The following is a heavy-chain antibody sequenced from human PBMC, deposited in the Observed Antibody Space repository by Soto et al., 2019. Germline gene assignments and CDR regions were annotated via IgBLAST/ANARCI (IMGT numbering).Heavy chain of an antibody. CDR3: AKDLFGPPDPLELKTHYYYYYGMDV. CDR2: ISWDGGST. J-gene: IGHJ6*02. V-gene: IGHV3-43*01. CDR1: GFTFDDYT. Sequence: GGSLRLSCAASGFTFDDYTMHWVRQAPGKGLEWVSLISWDGGSTYYADSVKGRFTISRDNSKNSLYLQMNSLRTEDTALYYCAKDLFGPPDPLELKTHYYYYYGMDVWGQGTTVTVSS. D-gene: IGHD1-26*01.